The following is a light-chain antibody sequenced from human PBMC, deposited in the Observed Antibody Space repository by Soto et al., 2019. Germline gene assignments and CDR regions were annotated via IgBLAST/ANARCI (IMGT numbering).Light chain of an antibody. J-gene: IGKJ3*01. CDR2: GAS. CDR3: QQYNNWPRIT. V-gene: IGKV3-15*01. Sequence: EIVMTQSPATLSVSPGARATLSCRARQSVSSNLAWYQQKPGQAPRLLIYGASTRATGIPARFSGSGSGTEFTLTISSLQSEDFAVYYCQQYNNWPRITFGPGTKVDIK. CDR1: QSVSSN.